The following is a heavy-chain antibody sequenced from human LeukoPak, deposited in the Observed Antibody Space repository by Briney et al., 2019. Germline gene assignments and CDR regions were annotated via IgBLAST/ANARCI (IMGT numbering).Heavy chain of an antibody. CDR3: ARIKSSNKGPISGSYFLY. CDR2: INPNSGGT. D-gene: IGHD1-26*01. V-gene: IGHV1-2*02. J-gene: IGHJ4*02. Sequence: ASVKVSCKASGYTFTGYYMHWVRQAPGQGPEWMGWINPNSGGTNYGQKFQGRVTMTRDTSISTAYMELSRLRSDDTAVYYCARIKSSNKGPISGSYFLYWGQGTLVTVSS. CDR1: GYTFTGYY.